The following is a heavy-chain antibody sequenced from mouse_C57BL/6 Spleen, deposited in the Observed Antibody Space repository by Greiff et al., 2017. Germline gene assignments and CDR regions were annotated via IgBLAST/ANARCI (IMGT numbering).Heavy chain of an antibody. Sequence: QVQLQQPGAELVKPGASVKMSCKASGYTFTSYWITWVKQRPGQGLEWIGDIYPGSGSTNYNEKFKSKATLTVDTSSSTAYMQLISLTSEDSAVYYCAIYYSNYAMDYWGQGTSVTVSS. CDR1: GYTFTSYW. D-gene: IGHD2-5*01. J-gene: IGHJ4*01. CDR3: AIYYSNYAMDY. CDR2: IYPGSGST. V-gene: IGHV1-55*01.